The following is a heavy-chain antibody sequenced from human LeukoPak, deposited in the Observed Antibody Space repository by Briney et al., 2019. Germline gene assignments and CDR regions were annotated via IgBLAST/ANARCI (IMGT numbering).Heavy chain of an antibody. Sequence: ASVKVSCKASGYTFTSYYMHWVRQAPGQGLEWMGIINPSGGSTSYAQKFQGRVAMTRDMSTSTVYMELSSLRSEDTAVYYCARGDIVATIGGSFDYWGQGTLVTVSS. V-gene: IGHV1-46*01. CDR3: ARGDIVATIGGSFDY. CDR2: INPSGGST. CDR1: GYTFTSYY. J-gene: IGHJ4*02. D-gene: IGHD5-12*01.